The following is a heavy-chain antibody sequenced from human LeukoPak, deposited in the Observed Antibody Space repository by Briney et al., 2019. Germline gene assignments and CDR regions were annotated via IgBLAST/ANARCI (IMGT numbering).Heavy chain of an antibody. D-gene: IGHD7-27*01. Sequence: SETLSLTCTVSGDSISSGPYYWGWIRQPPGKGLEWIGTIYYSMSTYYNPSLKSRVTISVDTSKNQFSLKLRSVTAADTAVFYCARHRNIREVATGDYFDSWGQGTLVTVSS. J-gene: IGHJ4*02. CDR2: IYYSMST. CDR3: ARHRNIREVATGDYFDS. CDR1: GDSISSGPYY. V-gene: IGHV4-39*01.